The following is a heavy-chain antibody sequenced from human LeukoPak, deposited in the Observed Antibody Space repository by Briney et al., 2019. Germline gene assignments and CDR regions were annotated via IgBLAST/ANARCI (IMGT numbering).Heavy chain of an antibody. Sequence: GGSLRLSCAASGFTFSNYAMNWVRQAPGKGLEWVSAISSGGGTTYYTDSVRGRFTISRDNSKNTLYLQMNSLRAEDTAMYYCAKTYVDTIFFDFWGQGTLVTVSS. D-gene: IGHD5-18*01. CDR2: ISSGGGTT. CDR3: AKTYVDTIFFDF. V-gene: IGHV3-23*01. J-gene: IGHJ4*02. CDR1: GFTFSNYA.